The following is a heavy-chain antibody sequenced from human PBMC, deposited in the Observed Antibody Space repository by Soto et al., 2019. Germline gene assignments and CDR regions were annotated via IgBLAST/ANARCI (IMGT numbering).Heavy chain of an antibody. CDR1: GYTFTGYY. Sequence: ASVKVSCKASGYTFTGYYMHWVRQAPGQGLEWMGWINPNSGGTNYAQKFQGWVTMTRDTSISTAYMELSRLRSDDTAVYYCARGRWELPTSFFDYWGQGTLVIVSS. V-gene: IGHV1-2*04. CDR2: INPNSGGT. J-gene: IGHJ4*02. CDR3: ARGRWELPTSFFDY. D-gene: IGHD1-26*01.